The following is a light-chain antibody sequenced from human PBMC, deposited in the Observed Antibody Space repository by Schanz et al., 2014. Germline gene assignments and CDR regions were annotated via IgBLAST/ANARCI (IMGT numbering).Light chain of an antibody. V-gene: IGKV3-20*01. CDR2: HAS. Sequence: EIVLTQSPATLSLSPGERATLSCRASQSIGHYLAWFQQKPGQAPRLLIYHASNRATAIPARFTGSGSGTDFTLTISRLEPEDFAVYYCQQYGSSSRVTFGGGTKVEIK. CDR1: QSIGHY. J-gene: IGKJ4*01. CDR3: QQYGSSSRVT.